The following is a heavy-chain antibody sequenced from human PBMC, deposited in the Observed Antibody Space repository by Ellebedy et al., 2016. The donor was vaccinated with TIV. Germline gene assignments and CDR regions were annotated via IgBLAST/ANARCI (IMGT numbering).Heavy chain of an antibody. J-gene: IGHJ4*02. CDR1: GFTFSTYC. CDR2: IKEDGSQT. CDR3: ATDRGYFTFDY. V-gene: IGHV3-7*03. Sequence: PGGSLRLSCATSGFTFSTYCVAWVRQAPGKGLEWVANIKEDGSQTYYVGSVKGRFTISRDNAKNSLYLQMNSLRADDTAVYYCATDRGYFTFDYWGQGSLITVSS. D-gene: IGHD3-9*01.